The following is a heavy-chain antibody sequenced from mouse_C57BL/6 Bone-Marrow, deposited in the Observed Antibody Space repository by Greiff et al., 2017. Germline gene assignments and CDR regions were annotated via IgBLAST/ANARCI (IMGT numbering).Heavy chain of an antibody. Sequence: VQLQQPGAELVKPGASVQMSCKASGYTFPSSWLTWLKQRPGQGLEWIGDIYPGSGSTNSNEKFKSKATLTVDTSSSTAYMQLSSLTSEDSAVYYCARHWFAYWGQGSLVTVSA. CDR1: GYTFPSSW. J-gene: IGHJ3*01. CDR3: ARHWFAY. CDR2: IYPGSGST. V-gene: IGHV1-55*01.